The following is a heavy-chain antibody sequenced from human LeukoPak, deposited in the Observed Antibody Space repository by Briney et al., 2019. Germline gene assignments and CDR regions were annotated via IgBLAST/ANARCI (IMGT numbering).Heavy chain of an antibody. CDR3: ATFPWGSFDY. J-gene: IGHJ4*02. Sequence: SETLSLTCTVSGGSISSYYWSWIRQPPGEGLEWIGYIFYSGSTNYNPSLKSRVTISVDTSKNQFSLKLSSVTAADTAVYYCATFPWGSFDYWGQGTLVTVSS. D-gene: IGHD3-16*01. CDR2: IFYSGST. V-gene: IGHV4-59*01. CDR1: GGSISSYY.